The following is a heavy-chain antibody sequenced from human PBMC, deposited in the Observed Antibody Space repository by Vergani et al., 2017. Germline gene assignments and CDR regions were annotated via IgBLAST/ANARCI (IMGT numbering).Heavy chain of an antibody. V-gene: IGHV3-30*02. CDR2: IQFDGSTQ. Sequence: QVQLVESGGGVVQRGGSLRLSCATSGFTLSNYDMQWIRQGPGKGLEFGAFIQFDGSTQYYADSVKGRFTLSRDFSKTTLYLKMNSLRTDDTATYYCAKHFRGWGIDYWGQGTQVIVSS. J-gene: IGHJ4*02. CDR3: AKHFRGWGIDY. CDR1: GFTLSNYD. D-gene: IGHD3-16*01.